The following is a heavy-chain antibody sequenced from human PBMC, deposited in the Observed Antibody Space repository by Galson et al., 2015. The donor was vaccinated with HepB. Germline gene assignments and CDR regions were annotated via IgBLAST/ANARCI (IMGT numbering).Heavy chain of an antibody. D-gene: IGHD6-13*01. V-gene: IGHV3-9*01. CDR1: GFTFGDYA. CDR2: ISWNSGHS. CDR3: VKEVAPFLGVAAAGWFET. J-gene: IGHJ5*02. Sequence: SLRLSCATSGFTFGDYAMHWVRQAPGKGLEWVSGISWNSGHSAYLDSVKGRFTISRDNAKNSLYLQLNSLTSEDTALYFCVKEVAPFLGVAAAGWFETWGQGTPVTVSS.